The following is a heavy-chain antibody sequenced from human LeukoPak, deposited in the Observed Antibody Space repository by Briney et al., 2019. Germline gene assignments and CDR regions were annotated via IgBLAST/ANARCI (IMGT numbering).Heavy chain of an antibody. J-gene: IGHJ3*02. Sequence: SETLSLTCGVSGESFSSYFWSWIRQSPGEGLEWLGQIRHGGVTTYNPSLMGRVTISVDTSNNQFSLILTSVTAADTAVYYCAKSNGYGLVDIWGQGTMVTVSS. V-gene: IGHV4-34*01. CDR1: GESFSSYF. CDR3: AKSNGYGLVDI. D-gene: IGHD3-10*01. CDR2: IRHGGVT.